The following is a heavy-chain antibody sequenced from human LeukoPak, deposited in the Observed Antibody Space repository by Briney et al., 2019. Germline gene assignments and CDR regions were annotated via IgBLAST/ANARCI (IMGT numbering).Heavy chain of an antibody. J-gene: IGHJ4*02. V-gene: IGHV3-48*04. Sequence: GGSLRLSCAASGFTFSTYSMNWVRQAPGKGLEWVSYISSSSSTIYYADSVKGRFTISRDNAKNSLYLQMNSLRAEDTAVYYCARDRGSSSWSCHYWGQGTLVTLPS. CDR3: ARDRGSSSWSCHY. CDR2: ISSSSSTI. CDR1: GFTFSTYS. D-gene: IGHD6-13*01.